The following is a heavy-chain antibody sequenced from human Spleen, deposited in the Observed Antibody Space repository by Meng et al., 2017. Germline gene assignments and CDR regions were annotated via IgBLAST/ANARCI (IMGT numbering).Heavy chain of an antibody. V-gene: IGHV6-1*01. CDR1: GDSVSSNSAA. CDR2: TRYRSKWYH. CDR3: ARVSDAFGDYTAYYFDS. J-gene: IGHJ4*02. D-gene: IGHD4-17*01. Sequence: SCGISGDSVSSNSAAWNWIRQSPSRGLEWLGRTRYRSKWYHDYAVSVKGRITFNADTSKNQFSLQLYSVTPEDTAVYYCARVSDAFGDYTAYYFDSWGQGIQVTVSS.